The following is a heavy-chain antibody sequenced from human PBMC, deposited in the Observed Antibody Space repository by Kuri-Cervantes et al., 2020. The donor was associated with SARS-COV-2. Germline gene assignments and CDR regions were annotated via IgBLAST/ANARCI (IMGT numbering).Heavy chain of an antibody. V-gene: IGHV1-46*01. D-gene: IGHD6-13*01. J-gene: IGHJ6*02. CDR1: GYTFTSYY. CDR3: ARDDGEQQLAHYYYGMDV. CDR2: INPSGGST. Sequence: ASVKVSCKASGYTFTSYYMHWVRQAPGQGLEWMGIINPSGGSTSYAQKFQGRVTMTRDTSTSTVYMELSSLRSEDTAVHYCARDDGEQQLAHYYYGMDVWGQGTTVTVSS.